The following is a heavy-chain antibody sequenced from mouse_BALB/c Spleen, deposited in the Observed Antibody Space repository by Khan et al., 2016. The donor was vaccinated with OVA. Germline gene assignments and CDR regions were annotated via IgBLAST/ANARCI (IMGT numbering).Heavy chain of an antibody. CDR3: TRHGYVAWFTY. CDR1: GFSFTSYY. Sequence: VQLKQSGPELMKPGASVKISCKASGFSFTSYYIHWVMQSHGKSLEWIGYIDPFSGGTTYTQNFKGKATFTVDKSSSTAYIHLSNLTSEDSAVYYCTRHGYVAWFTYWGQGTLVTVSA. V-gene: IGHV1S135*01. J-gene: IGHJ3*01. D-gene: IGHD2-2*01. CDR2: IDPFSGGT.